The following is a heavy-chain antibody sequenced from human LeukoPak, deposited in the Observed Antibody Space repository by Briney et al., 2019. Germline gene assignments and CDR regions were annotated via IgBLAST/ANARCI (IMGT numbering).Heavy chain of an antibody. Sequence: GGSLRLSCATSGFTFSGATIYWVRQASGKGLEWLGRIRSKNNNYATDYSESVEGRIAISRDESKSTSYLHLMNLQTEDTALYYCLSNWKIDETFFDYWGQGTQVAVSS. J-gene: IGHJ4*02. D-gene: IGHD1-20*01. CDR3: LSNWKIDETFFDY. V-gene: IGHV3-73*01. CDR2: IRSKNNNYAT. CDR1: GFTFSGAT.